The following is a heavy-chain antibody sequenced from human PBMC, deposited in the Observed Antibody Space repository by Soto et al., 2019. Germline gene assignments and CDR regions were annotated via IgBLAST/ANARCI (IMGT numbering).Heavy chain of an antibody. CDR1: GGSFSGYY. Sequence: KASETLSLTCAVYGGSFSGYYWSWIRQPPGKGLEWIGEINHSGSTNYNPSLKSRVTISVDTSKNQFSLKLSSVTAADTAVYYCAGSAFWSGYYPFDYWGQGTLVTV. J-gene: IGHJ4*02. CDR3: AGSAFWSGYYPFDY. D-gene: IGHD3-3*01. V-gene: IGHV4-34*01. CDR2: INHSGST.